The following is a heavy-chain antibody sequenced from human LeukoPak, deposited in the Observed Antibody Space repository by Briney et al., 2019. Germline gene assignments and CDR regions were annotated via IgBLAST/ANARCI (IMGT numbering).Heavy chain of an antibody. CDR3: AKVTSQRRGSQSGFDS. J-gene: IGHJ3*02. CDR1: GFIVSGHY. D-gene: IGHD1-26*01. V-gene: IGHV3-66*01. CDR2: LYGGGST. Sequence: GGSLRLSCAASGFIVSGHYMIWVRQAPEKGLEWVSVLYGGGSTNVADSVRGRFTMSRDTSENTVHLQMNSLRADDTAVYYCAKVTSQRRGSQSGFDSWGQGTMVTVSS.